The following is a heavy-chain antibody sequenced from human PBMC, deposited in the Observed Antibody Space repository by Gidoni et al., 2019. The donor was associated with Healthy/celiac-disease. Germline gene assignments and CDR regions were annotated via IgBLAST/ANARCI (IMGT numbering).Heavy chain of an antibody. V-gene: IGHV4-34*01. Sequence: QVQLQQWGAGLLKPSETLSLTCAVYGGSFSGYYWSWIRQPPGKGLEWIGEINHSGSTNYNPSLKSRVTISVDTSKNQFSLKLSSVTAADTAVYYCARGAWPPVAATSYYYGMDVWGQGTTVTVSS. CDR1: GGSFSGYY. CDR2: INHSGST. D-gene: IGHD2-15*01. CDR3: ARGAWPPVAATSYYYGMDV. J-gene: IGHJ6*02.